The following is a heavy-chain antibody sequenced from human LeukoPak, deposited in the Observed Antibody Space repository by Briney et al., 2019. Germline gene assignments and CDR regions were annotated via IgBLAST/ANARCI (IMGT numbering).Heavy chain of an antibody. D-gene: IGHD3-9*01. CDR3: ARGPHYDILTGYYSGIDY. Sequence: GASVKVSCKASGYTFTSYAMNWVRQAPGQGLEWMGWISAYNGNTNYAQKLQGRVTMTTDTSTSTAYMELRSLRSDDTAVYYCARGPHYDILTGYYSGIDYWGQGTLVTVSS. V-gene: IGHV1-18*01. CDR2: ISAYNGNT. J-gene: IGHJ4*02. CDR1: GYTFTSYA.